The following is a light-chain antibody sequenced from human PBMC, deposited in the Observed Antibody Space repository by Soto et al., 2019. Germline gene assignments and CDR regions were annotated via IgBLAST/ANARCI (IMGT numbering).Light chain of an antibody. CDR2: GAS. CDR1: QSVSSSY. V-gene: IGKV3-20*01. J-gene: IGKJ1*01. Sequence: EIVLTQSPGTLSLSPGERATLSCRASQSVSSSYLAWYQQKPGQAPRLLIYGASSRATGIPDRFSGSGSGTDFTLTISRLEPEDFAVYYCQQYGSSPRTFGQGTKXEXK. CDR3: QQYGSSPRT.